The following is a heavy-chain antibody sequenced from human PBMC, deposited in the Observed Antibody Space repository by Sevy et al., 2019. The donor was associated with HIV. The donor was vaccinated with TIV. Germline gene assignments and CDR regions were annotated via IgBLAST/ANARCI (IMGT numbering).Heavy chain of an antibody. V-gene: IGHV3-23*01. CDR1: GFTFRNYV. Sequence: GGSLRLSCAASGFTFRNYVMNWVRQPPGKGLEWVSVISDGGGNTYYADSVKGRFTISRDDSKSTLYLQMNSLRVDYRAVYFYAKRLAGALAALDIWGQGTMVTVSS. J-gene: IGHJ3*02. CDR3: AKRLAGALAALDI. D-gene: IGHD3-10*01. CDR2: ISDGGGNT.